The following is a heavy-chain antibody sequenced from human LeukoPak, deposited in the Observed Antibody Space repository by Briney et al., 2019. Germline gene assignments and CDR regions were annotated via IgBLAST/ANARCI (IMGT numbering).Heavy chain of an antibody. CDR2: IWYDGSNK. V-gene: IGHV3-33*01. CDR3: ARGVGSGSRLRAGDY. J-gene: IGHJ4*02. D-gene: IGHD1-26*01. CDR1: GFTFRSYG. Sequence: GRSLRLSCAASGFTFRSYGMHWVRQAPGKGLEWVAVIWYDGSNKYYADSVKGRFTVSRDNSKNTLYLQMNSLRAEDTAVYYCARGVGSGSRLRAGDYWGQGTLVTVSS.